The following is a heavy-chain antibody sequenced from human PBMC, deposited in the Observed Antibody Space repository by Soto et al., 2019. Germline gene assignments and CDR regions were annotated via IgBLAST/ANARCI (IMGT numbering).Heavy chain of an antibody. CDR1: GGSISSSDYY. D-gene: IGHD2-15*01. V-gene: IGHV4-39*07. J-gene: IGHJ4*02. Sequence: SETLSLTCTVSGGSISSSDYYWGWIRQPPGKGLEWIGNIYYSGSASYNPSLKSRLSISVGTSKNQFSLNLRSVTAADTAVYYCAREQWGYDSWGQGTLVTVS. CDR2: IYYSGSA. CDR3: AREQWGYDS.